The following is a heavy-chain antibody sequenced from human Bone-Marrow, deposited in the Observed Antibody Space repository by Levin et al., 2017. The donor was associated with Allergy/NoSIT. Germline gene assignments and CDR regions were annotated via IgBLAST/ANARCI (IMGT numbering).Heavy chain of an antibody. J-gene: IGHJ6*02. CDR3: ARDSSRNGMDV. D-gene: IGHD6-6*01. V-gene: IGHV3-13*01. CDR1: GFIVSTYD. CDR2: IGTASDS. Sequence: GGSLRLSCAASGFIVSTYDIHWVRQVVGKGLEWVAEIGTASDSYYSDSPKGRFTISRENSKNSVYLQMNSLRDGDTAVYFCARDSSRNGMDVWGQGTTVTVSS.